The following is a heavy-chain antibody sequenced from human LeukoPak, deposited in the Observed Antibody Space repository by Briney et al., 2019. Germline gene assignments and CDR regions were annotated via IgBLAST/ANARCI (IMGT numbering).Heavy chain of an antibody. CDR3: ARGSPQPYSSGWYSLNSYYYYYYMDV. Sequence: SETLSLTCTVSGGSISSYYWSWIRQPPGKGLEWIGYIYYSGSTNYNPSLKSRVTISEDTSKNQFSLKLSSVTAADTAVYYCARGSPQPYSSGWYSLNSYYYYYYMDVWGKGTTVTVSS. CDR2: IYYSGST. CDR1: GGSISSYY. V-gene: IGHV4-59*01. J-gene: IGHJ6*03. D-gene: IGHD6-19*01.